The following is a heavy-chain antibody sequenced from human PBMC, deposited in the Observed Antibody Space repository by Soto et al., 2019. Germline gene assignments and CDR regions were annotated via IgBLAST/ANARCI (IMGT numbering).Heavy chain of an antibody. Sequence: SETLSLSCTVSGGSISSSSYYWGWIRQPPGKGLEWIGSIYYSGSTYYNPSLKSRVTISVDTSKNQFSLKLSSVTAADTAVYYFARVFVVVPAGPDYQSYDMAVWGQGTTVTVSS. V-gene: IGHV4-39*01. D-gene: IGHD2-2*01. CDR2: IYYSGST. CDR3: ARVFVVVPAGPDYQSYDMAV. CDR1: GGSISSSSYY. J-gene: IGHJ6*02.